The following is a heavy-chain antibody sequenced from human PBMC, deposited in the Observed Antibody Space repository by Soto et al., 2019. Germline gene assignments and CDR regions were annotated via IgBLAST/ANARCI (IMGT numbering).Heavy chain of an antibody. CDR1: GLTFSNYW. CDR2: IKKDGSEK. J-gene: IGHJ4*02. Sequence: PGGSLRVSCAASGLTFSNYWMSWVRQAPGKGLEWVSNIKKDGSEKYYSYSVKGRFTISRENARNTLYLQMNSLRAEETAVYYCARDNHWSLDXWGQVTLVTVSX. V-gene: IGHV3-7*01. CDR3: ARDNHWSLDX. D-gene: IGHD2-8*02.